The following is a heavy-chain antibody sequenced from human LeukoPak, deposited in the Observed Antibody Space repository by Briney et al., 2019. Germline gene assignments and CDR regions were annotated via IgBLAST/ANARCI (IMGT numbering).Heavy chain of an antibody. V-gene: IGHV4-59*08. CDR1: GGSISSYY. Sequence: SETLSLTCTVSGGSISSYYWSWVRQPPGKGLEWIGYVYYSRSTDYNPSLKSRVTISVDTSKNQFSLRLTSVTAADTAVYYCARPGGSYYHVYYFDQWGQGTLVTVSS. D-gene: IGHD1-26*01. J-gene: IGHJ4*02. CDR3: ARPGGSYYHVYYFDQ. CDR2: VYYSRST.